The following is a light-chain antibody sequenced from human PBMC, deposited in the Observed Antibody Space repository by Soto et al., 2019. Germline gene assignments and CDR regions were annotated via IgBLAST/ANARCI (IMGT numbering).Light chain of an antibody. CDR3: MQGTHWPST. V-gene: IGKV2-30*02. CDR1: QSLIHSDGSTY. CDR2: EVS. J-gene: IGKJ1*01. Sequence: DVVLTQSPLSLPVTLGQPASISCRSSQSLIHSDGSTYLSWFQQRPGQSPRRLIYEVSDRDSGVPDRFSVSGSVTDFTLKISRVEAEDVWVYYFMQGTHWPSTFGQGTKVEIK.